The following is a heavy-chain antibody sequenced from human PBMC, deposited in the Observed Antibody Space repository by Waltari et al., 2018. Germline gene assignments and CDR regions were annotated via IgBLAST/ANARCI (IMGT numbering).Heavy chain of an antibody. Sequence: QVQLQESGPGLVKPSETLSLTCTVSGGSISSYYWSWIRQPAGKGLEWIGRIYTSGSTNYNPSLKSRFTMSVDTSKTQFSLKLSSVTAADTAVYYCARDERITIFGVVTGGFDYWGQGTLVTVSS. CDR1: GGSISSYY. J-gene: IGHJ4*02. CDR3: ARDERITIFGVVTGGFDY. D-gene: IGHD3-3*01. V-gene: IGHV4-4*07. CDR2: IYTSGST.